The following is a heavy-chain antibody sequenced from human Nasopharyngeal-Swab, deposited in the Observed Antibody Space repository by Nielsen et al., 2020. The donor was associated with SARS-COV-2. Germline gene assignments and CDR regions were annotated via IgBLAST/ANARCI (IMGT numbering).Heavy chain of an antibody. CDR2: ISGSGDNT. CDR1: GFTFESYG. V-gene: IGHV3-23*01. Sequence: GGSLRLSCEASGFTFESYGMTWVRQAPGKGLEWVSTISGSGDNTHYADSVRGRFTISRDSSQRTVFLQMTSLRAEDTALYYCAKDPSAAMDVWGKGTTVIVSS. D-gene: IGHD6-13*01. J-gene: IGHJ6*03. CDR3: AKDPSAAMDV.